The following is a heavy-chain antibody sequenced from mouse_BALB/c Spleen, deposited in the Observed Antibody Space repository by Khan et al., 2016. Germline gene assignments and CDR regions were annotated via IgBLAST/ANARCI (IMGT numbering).Heavy chain of an antibody. CDR3: ARWDYGSSHFDY. CDR1: GYSITSDYA. V-gene: IGHV3-2*02. D-gene: IGHD1-1*01. Sequence: EVQLQEPGPGLVKPSQSLSLTCTVTGYSITSDYAWNWIRQFPGNKLEWMGYISYSGSTSYNPSLKSRISITRDTSKNQFFLQLNSVTTEDTATYYCARWDYGSSHFDYWGQGTTLTVSS. J-gene: IGHJ2*01. CDR2: ISYSGST.